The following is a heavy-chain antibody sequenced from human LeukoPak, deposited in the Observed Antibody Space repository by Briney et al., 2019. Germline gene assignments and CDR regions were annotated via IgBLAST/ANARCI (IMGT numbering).Heavy chain of an antibody. D-gene: IGHD6-13*01. CDR2: ISAYNGNT. V-gene: IGHV1-18*01. CDR3: ARDQSQYSSSWFDAFDI. Sequence: ASVKVSCKASGYTFTSYGISWVRQAHGQGLEWMGWISAYNGNTNYAQKLQGRVTMTTDTSTSTAYMELRSLRSDDTAVYYCARDQSQYSSSWFDAFDIWGQGTMVTVSS. J-gene: IGHJ3*02. CDR1: GYTFTSYG.